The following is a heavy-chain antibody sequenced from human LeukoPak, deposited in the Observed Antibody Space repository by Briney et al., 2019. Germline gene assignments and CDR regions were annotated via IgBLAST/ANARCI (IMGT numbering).Heavy chain of an antibody. CDR1: GGSISSSAYS. CDR3: AKGRSGIVVAGLNY. J-gene: IGHJ4*02. V-gene: IGHV3-23*01. Sequence: ETLSLTCTVSGGSISSSAYSWGWIRQPPGKGLDWVSGISGSGDGTYYADSVKGRFTISRDNSMNTLYLQMNSLRAEDTAVYYCAKGRSGIVVAGLNYWGQGTLVTVSS. D-gene: IGHD6-19*01. CDR2: ISGSGDGT.